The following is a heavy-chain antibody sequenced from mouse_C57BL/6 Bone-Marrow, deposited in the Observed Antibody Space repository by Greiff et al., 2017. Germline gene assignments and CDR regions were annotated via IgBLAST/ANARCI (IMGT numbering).Heavy chain of an antibody. CDR1: GYTFTGYW. D-gene: IGHD1-1*01. J-gene: IGHJ3*01. V-gene: IGHV1-9*01. CDR3: ASEGGYYGSCWPY. CDR2: LLPGSGSI. Sequence: VQLQQSGAELMKPGASVKLSCTATGYTFTGYWIEWVKQRPGHGLEWIGELLPGSGSINYNEKFKGTATFPADTSSNTAYMQISSLTTEDSAIYYCASEGGYYGSCWPYWGQGTLVTVSA.